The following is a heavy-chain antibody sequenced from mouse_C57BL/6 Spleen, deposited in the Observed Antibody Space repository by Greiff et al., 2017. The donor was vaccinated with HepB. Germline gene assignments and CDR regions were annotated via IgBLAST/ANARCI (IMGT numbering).Heavy chain of an antibody. Sequence: EVHLVESGGDLVKPGGSLKLSCAASGFTFSSYGMSWVRQTPDKRLEWVATISSGGSYTYYPDSVKGRFTISRDNAKNTLYLQMSSLKSEDTAMYYCARHDWGLYYFDYWGQGTTLTVSS. J-gene: IGHJ2*01. CDR2: ISSGGSYT. V-gene: IGHV5-6*01. CDR3: ARHDWGLYYFDY. CDR1: GFTFSSYG. D-gene: IGHD4-1*01.